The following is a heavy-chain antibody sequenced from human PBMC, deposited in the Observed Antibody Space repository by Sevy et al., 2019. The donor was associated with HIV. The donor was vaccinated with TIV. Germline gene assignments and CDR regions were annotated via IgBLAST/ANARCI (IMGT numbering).Heavy chain of an antibody. J-gene: IGHJ4*02. D-gene: IGHD1-26*01. CDR3: AQWLAATALFHS. CDR2: IYNGEQT. V-gene: IGHV4-39*02. CDR1: GGSVTSSDYS. Sequence: SETLSLTCTVSGGSVTSSDYSWGWFRQPPGKGLEWIGCIYNGEQTYYNPSLKSRVTISVDASQNLFSLKLTAGTAADTAVYYCAQWLAATALFHSWGQGTLVTVSS.